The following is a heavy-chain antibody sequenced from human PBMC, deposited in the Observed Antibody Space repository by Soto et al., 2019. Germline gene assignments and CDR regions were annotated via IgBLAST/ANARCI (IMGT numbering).Heavy chain of an antibody. CDR3: ARQVDELRGQLGLPSPYYYYYYGMEV. CDR2: IYPGDSDT. V-gene: IGHV5-51*01. Sequence: GESLKISCKCSGYSFTSYWIGWVRQMPGKGLEWMGIIYPGDSDTRYSPSFQGQVTISADKSIGTAYLQWSSLKASDTAMYYCARQVDELRGQLGLPSPYYYYYYGMEVRGQGTTVTVSS. CDR1: GYSFTSYW. D-gene: IGHD6-6*01. J-gene: IGHJ6*02.